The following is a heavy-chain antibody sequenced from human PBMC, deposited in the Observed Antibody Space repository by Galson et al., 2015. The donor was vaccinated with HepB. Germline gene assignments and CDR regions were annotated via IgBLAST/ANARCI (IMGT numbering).Heavy chain of an antibody. Sequence: SLRLSCAASGFTFSNAWMSWVRQAPGKGLEWVGRIKSKTDGGTTDYAAPVKGRFTISRDDSKNALYLHMNSLKTEDTAVYYCTTDGGISSGWYYYYYGMDVWGQGTTVTVSS. D-gene: IGHD6-19*01. CDR1: GFTFSNAW. CDR2: IKSKTDGGTT. V-gene: IGHV3-15*01. J-gene: IGHJ6*02. CDR3: TTDGGISSGWYYYYYGMDV.